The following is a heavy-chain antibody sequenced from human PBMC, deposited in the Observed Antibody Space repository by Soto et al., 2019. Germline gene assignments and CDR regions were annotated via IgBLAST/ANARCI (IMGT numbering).Heavy chain of an antibody. J-gene: IGHJ3*01. V-gene: IGHV2-5*02. CDR2: VYGDGDK. Sequence: QIALKESGPTLVKPTQTLTLTCTFSGIALTTSGEGVGWVRQPPGKGLEWVALVYGDGDKRYLTSLKSRLTITKDTSKNRVVLTMTNMDPVDPGTYFCAHNRGGDYVYGFDFWGQGTKVTVSS. D-gene: IGHD3-16*01. CDR1: GIALTTSGEG. CDR3: AHNRGGDYVYGFDF.